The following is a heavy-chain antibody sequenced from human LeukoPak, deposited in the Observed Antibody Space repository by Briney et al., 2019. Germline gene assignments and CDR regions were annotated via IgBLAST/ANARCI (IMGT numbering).Heavy chain of an antibody. Sequence: QTGGSLRLSCAASGFTFSSYSMNWVRQAPGKGLEWVSYISSSSSTIYYADSVKGRYTISRDNAKNSLCLQMNSLRAEDTAVYYCASGSLLWSRAEYFQHWGQGTLVTVSS. J-gene: IGHJ1*01. CDR2: ISSSSSTI. CDR1: GFTFSSYS. CDR3: ASGSLLWSRAEYFQH. V-gene: IGHV3-48*01. D-gene: IGHD2-21*01.